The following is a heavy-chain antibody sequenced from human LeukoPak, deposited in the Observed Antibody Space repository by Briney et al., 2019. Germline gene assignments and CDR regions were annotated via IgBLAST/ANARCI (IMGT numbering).Heavy chain of an antibody. Sequence: SVKVSCKASGGTFSSYAISWVRQAPGQGLEWMGGIIPIFGTANYAQKFQGRVTITADESTSTAYMELSSLRSEDTAVYYCARGGIPNSDAFDIWGQGTMVTVSS. D-gene: IGHD6-13*01. V-gene: IGHV1-69*01. CDR3: ARGGIPNSDAFDI. J-gene: IGHJ3*02. CDR1: GGTFSSYA. CDR2: IIPIFGTA.